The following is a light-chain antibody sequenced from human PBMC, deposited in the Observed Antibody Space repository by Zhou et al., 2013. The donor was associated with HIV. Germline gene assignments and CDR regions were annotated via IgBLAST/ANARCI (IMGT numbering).Light chain of an antibody. J-gene: IGKJ5*01. CDR3: QQYGSSPIT. V-gene: IGKV3-20*01. CDR2: DAS. CDR1: QSVSSSY. Sequence: EIVLTQSPGTLSLSPGQRATLSCRASQSVSSSYLAWYQQRPGQAPRLLIYDASTRATGTPDRFSGSGSGTDFTLTISRLEPEDFAVYYCQQYGSSPITFGQGTRLEIK.